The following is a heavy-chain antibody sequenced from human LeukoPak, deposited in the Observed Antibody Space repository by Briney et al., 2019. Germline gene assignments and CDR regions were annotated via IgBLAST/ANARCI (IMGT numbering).Heavy chain of an antibody. J-gene: IGHJ6*02. V-gene: IGHV4-34*01. CDR1: GGSFSGYY. CDR2: INHSGST. Sequence: SETLSLTCAVYGGSFSGYYWSWIRQPPGKGLEWIGEINHSGSTNYNPSLKSRVTISVDTSKNQFSLKLSSVTAADTAVYYCARCDIVVVPAAYPAWLLRYYYYGMDVWGQGTTATVSS. D-gene: IGHD2-2*01. CDR3: ARCDIVVVPAAYPAWLLRYYYYGMDV.